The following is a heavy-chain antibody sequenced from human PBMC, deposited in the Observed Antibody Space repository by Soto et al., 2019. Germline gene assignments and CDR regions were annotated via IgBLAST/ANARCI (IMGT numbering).Heavy chain of an antibody. V-gene: IGHV2-26*01. Sequence: QVTLKESGPVLVKPTETLTLTCTVSGFSLSNARMGVSWIRQPPGKALEWLAHIFSNDEKSYSTSLKSRLTNCTDTSETQVLLTMTNLDPVDTATYSCARTAPYRSGCSEPWYFHLWGRGTLVTVSS. CDR2: IFSNDEK. CDR1: GFSLSNARMG. CDR3: ARTAPYRSGCSEPWYFHL. J-gene: IGHJ2*01. D-gene: IGHD6-19*01.